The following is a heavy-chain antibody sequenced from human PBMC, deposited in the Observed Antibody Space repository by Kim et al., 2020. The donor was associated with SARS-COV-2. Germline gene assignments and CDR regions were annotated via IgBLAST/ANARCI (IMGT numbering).Heavy chain of an antibody. V-gene: IGHV1-24*01. J-gene: IGHJ5*02. CDR2: FDPEDGET. CDR3: ATEWGPRTYQLLPRPWWFDP. CDR1: GYTLTELS. D-gene: IGHD2-2*01. Sequence: ASVKVSCKVSGYTLTELSMHWVRQAPGKGLEWMGGFDPEDGETIYAQKFQGRVTMTEDTSTDTAYMELSSLRSEDTAVYYCATEWGPRTYQLLPRPWWFDPWGQGTLVTVSS.